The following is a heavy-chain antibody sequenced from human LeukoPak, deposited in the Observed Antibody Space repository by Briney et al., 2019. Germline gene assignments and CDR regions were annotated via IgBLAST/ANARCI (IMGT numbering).Heavy chain of an antibody. Sequence: PGGSLRLSCAASGFTFSSYGMHWVRQAPGKGLEWVAFIRYDGSNKYYADSVKGRFTISRDNSKNTLYLQMNSLRAEDTAVYYCATPKLTNSYLFDYWGQGTLVTVSS. CDR2: IRYDGSNK. D-gene: IGHD5-18*01. V-gene: IGHV3-30*02. CDR3: ATPKLTNSYLFDY. CDR1: GFTFSSYG. J-gene: IGHJ4*02.